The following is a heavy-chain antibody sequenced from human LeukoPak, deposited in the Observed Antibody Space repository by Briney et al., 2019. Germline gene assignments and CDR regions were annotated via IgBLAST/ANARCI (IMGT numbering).Heavy chain of an antibody. J-gene: IGHJ3*02. Sequence: GESLKISCKGSGYSFTSYWIGWVRQMPGKGLEWMGIIYPGDSDTRYSPSFQGQVTISADKSISTAYLQWSSLKASDTAMYYCASPARPRSRHYAFDIWGQGTMVTVSS. CDR2: IYPGDSDT. CDR3: ASPARPRSRHYAFDI. V-gene: IGHV5-51*01. CDR1: GYSFTSYW. D-gene: IGHD6-25*01.